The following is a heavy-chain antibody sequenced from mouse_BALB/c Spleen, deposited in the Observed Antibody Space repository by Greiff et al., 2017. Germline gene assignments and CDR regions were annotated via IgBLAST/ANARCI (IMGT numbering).Heavy chain of an antibody. CDR1: GYTFTSYW. Sequence: VKLQQSGAELVKPGASVKLSCKTSGYTFTSYWIQWVKQRPGQGLGWIGEIFPGTGTTYYNEKFKGKATLTIDTSSSTAYMQLSSLTSEDSAVYFCARSGYDYDGGYYFDYWGQGTTLTVSS. CDR2: IFPGTGTT. J-gene: IGHJ2*01. V-gene: IGHV1S132*01. CDR3: ARSGYDYDGGYYFDY. D-gene: IGHD2-4*01.